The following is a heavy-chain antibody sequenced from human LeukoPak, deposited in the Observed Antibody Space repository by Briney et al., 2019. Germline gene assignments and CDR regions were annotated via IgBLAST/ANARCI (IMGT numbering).Heavy chain of an antibody. J-gene: IGHJ4*02. D-gene: IGHD5-24*01. CDR1: GFTFSSYW. CDR3: ARDRRDGYNYFDY. CDR2: IKQDGSEK. V-gene: IGHV3-7*01. Sequence: GGSLRLSCAASGFTFSSYWMSWVRQAPGKGLEWVANIKQDGSEKYYVDSVKGRFTISRDNAKNSLYLQMNSLRAEDTAVYYCARDRRDGYNYFDYWGQGTLVTVSS.